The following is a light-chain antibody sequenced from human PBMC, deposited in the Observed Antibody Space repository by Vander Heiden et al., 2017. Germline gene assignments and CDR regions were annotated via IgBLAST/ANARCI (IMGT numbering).Light chain of an antibody. CDR1: HSNLGSNT. J-gene: IGLJ3*02. CDR3: AAWDDSLNGPNWV. CDR2: SNK. Sequence: QSVLTQPPSASGTPGRRVTISCSGRHSNLGSNTVNWYQQLPGTAPKPLIYSNKQRPSGVPDRFSGSQSGTSASLAIRGLQSEEESDYYCAAWDDSLNGPNWVFGGGTKLTVL. V-gene: IGLV1-44*01.